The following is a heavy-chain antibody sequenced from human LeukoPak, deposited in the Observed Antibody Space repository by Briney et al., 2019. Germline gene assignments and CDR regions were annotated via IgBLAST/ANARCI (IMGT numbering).Heavy chain of an antibody. CDR1: GASINNNF. CDR3: ARDHLEFPADSSGYSSGYYYYYGMDV. Sequence: KTSETLSLTCTVSGASINNNFWTWIRQPPGKGLEWIGYIYSSGSANYNPSLKSRVTISVDTSKNQFSLKLSSVTAADTAVYYCARDHLEFPADSSGYSSGYYYYYGMDVWGQGTTVTVSS. J-gene: IGHJ6*02. CDR2: IYSSGSA. D-gene: IGHD3-22*01. V-gene: IGHV4-59*01.